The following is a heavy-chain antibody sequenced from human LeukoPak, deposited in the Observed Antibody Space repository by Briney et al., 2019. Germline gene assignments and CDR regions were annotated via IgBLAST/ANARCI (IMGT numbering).Heavy chain of an antibody. D-gene: IGHD6-13*01. J-gene: IGHJ4*02. V-gene: IGHV3-48*01. Sequence: PGGSLRLSCAASGFTFSSYSMNWVRQAPGKGLEWVSYISSSSSTIYYADSVKGRFTISRDNAKNSLYLQMNSLRAEDTAVYYCARDWVWYFDYWGQGTLVTVSS. CDR2: ISSSSSTI. CDR3: ARDWVWYFDY. CDR1: GFTFSSYS.